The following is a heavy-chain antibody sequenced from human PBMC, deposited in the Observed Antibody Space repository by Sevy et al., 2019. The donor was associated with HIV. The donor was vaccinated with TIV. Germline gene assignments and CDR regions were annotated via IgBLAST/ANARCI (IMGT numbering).Heavy chain of an antibody. Sequence: QAGGSLRLSCSASGFTVSINYMTWVRQAPGKGLVWVSRINPDGSITSYADAVKGRFTISRDNAKNTLYLQMNSLRAEDTAVYYCAKAGYYYDSSGYNWFDPWGQGTLVTVSS. V-gene: IGHV3-74*01. D-gene: IGHD3-22*01. CDR3: AKAGYYYDSSGYNWFDP. CDR2: INPDGSIT. J-gene: IGHJ5*02. CDR1: GFTVSINY.